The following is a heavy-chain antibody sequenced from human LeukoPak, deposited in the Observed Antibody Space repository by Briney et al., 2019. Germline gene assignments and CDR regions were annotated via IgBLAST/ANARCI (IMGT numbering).Heavy chain of an antibody. Sequence: PGGSLRLSCGDSGFSFSSYSMNWVRQAPGNGLEWVSSITTSSSYIYYADSVKGRFTISRDNAKNSLFLQMNSLRAEDTAVYDCATDLIHYYASGAKTWGQGTLVTVSS. J-gene: IGHJ5*02. D-gene: IGHD3-10*01. CDR1: GFSFSSYS. CDR2: ITTSSSYI. CDR3: ATDLIHYYASGAKT. V-gene: IGHV3-21*01.